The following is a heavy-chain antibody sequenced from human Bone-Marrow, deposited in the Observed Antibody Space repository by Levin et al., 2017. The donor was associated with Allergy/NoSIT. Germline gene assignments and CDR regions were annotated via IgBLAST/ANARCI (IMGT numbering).Heavy chain of an antibody. Sequence: ASVKVSCAASGFSFSNYAMSWVRQAPGKGLEWVSGITGSGGTKYYGDSVKGRFSVSRDNSKSTLFLQLDGLSVEDTAIYFCAKGRSAGKLLPIDPWGQGTLVTVSS. V-gene: IGHV3-23*01. CDR3: AKGRSAGKLLPIDP. J-gene: IGHJ5*02. D-gene: IGHD6-6*01. CDR1: GFSFSNYA. CDR2: ITGSGGTK.